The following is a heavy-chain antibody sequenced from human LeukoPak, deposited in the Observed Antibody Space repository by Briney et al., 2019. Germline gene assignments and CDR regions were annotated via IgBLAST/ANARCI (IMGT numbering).Heavy chain of an antibody. D-gene: IGHD3-10*01. V-gene: IGHV4-34*01. CDR3: ARRGHYYGSDFDY. CDR2: INHSGSI. Sequence: SETLSLTCSVYGGSFSGYYWSWIRQPPGKGLEWIGEINHSGSINYNPSLKSRVTISVDTSKNQFSLKLSSVTAADTAVYYCARRGHYYGSDFDYWGQGTLVTVSS. CDR1: GGSFSGYY. J-gene: IGHJ4*02.